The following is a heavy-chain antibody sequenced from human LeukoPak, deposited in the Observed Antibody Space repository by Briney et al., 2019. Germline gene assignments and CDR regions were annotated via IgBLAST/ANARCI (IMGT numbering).Heavy chain of an antibody. J-gene: IGHJ6*02. Sequence: GGSLRLSCAASGLTFSTYAMRWIRQAPGKGLEWVSGISWNSGSIGYADSVKGRFTISRDNAKNSLYLQMNSLRAEDTALYYCAKCYYYYGMDVWGQGTTVTVSS. CDR1: GLTFSTYA. CDR2: ISWNSGSI. CDR3: AKCYYYYGMDV. V-gene: IGHV3-9*01.